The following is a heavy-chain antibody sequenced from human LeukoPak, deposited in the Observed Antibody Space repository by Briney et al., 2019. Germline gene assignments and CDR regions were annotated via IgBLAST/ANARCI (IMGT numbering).Heavy chain of an antibody. CDR3: ARERAGRYDYVWGSYRAWGAFDI. V-gene: IGHV3-11*01. D-gene: IGHD3-16*02. CDR1: GFKFSDYY. Sequence: GGSLRLSCAASGFKFSDYYMSWIRQAPGKGLEWVSYISSSGSTIYYADSVKGRFTISRDNAKNSLYLQMNRQRAEDTAVYYCARERAGRYDYVWGSYRAWGAFDIWGQGTMVTVSS. CDR2: ISSSGSTI. J-gene: IGHJ3*02.